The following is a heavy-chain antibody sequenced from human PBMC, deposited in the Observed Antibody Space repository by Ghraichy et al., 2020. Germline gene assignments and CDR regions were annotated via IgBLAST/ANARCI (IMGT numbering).Heavy chain of an antibody. Sequence: ASLKVSCKGSGYSFGTYGIHWVRQAPGQGFEWMGWITSFNGKTSYAEKFQGRLTLTTDTSTSTAYMELTSLRSDDTAVYFCARDPSTVVRVPFDSWGQGSLVTVSS. CDR2: ITSFNGKT. CDR1: GYSFGTYG. J-gene: IGHJ4*02. V-gene: IGHV1-18*01. D-gene: IGHD4-17*01. CDR3: ARDPSTVVRVPFDS.